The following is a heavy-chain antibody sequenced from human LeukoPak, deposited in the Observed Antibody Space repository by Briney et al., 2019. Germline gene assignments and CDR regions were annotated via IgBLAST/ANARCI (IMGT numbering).Heavy chain of an antibody. Sequence: SETLSLTCTVSGGSISSHYWSWIRQPPGKGLEWIGYTHYSESTNYNPSLKSRVTISVDTSKNQLSPKLSSVTAADTAVYYCARGSTGAWDYWGQGTLVTVSA. CDR3: ARGSTGAWDY. J-gene: IGHJ4*02. CDR1: GGSISSHY. D-gene: IGHD7-27*01. V-gene: IGHV4-59*11. CDR2: THYSEST.